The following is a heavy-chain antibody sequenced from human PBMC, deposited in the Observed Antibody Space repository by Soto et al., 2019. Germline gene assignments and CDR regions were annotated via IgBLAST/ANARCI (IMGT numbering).Heavy chain of an antibody. D-gene: IGHD6-13*01. CDR3: ARGIAAAGTGDY. CDR1: GGTFSTYV. Sequence: QVQLVQSGAEVKKPGSSVKVSCKVSGGTFSTYVLSWVRQAPGQGLEWMGGIIPIFGTANYAQKFQGRVTITADESTSTADMDLSSLKSEDTAVYYCARGIAAAGTGDYWGQGTLVTVSS. V-gene: IGHV1-69*01. CDR2: IIPIFGTA. J-gene: IGHJ4*02.